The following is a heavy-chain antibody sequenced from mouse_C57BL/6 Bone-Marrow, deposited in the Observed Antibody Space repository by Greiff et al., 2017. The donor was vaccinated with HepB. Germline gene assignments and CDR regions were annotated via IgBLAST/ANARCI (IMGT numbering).Heavy chain of an antibody. CDR1: GYTFTDYY. Sequence: EVQLQQSGPVLVKPGASVKMSCKASGYTFTDYYMNWVKQSHGKSLEWIGVINPYNGGTSYNQNFKGKATLTVDKSSSTAYMELNSLTSEDSAVYYCASVYDYDETWFAYWGQGTLVTVSA. J-gene: IGHJ3*01. D-gene: IGHD2-4*01. CDR3: ASVYDYDETWFAY. V-gene: IGHV1-19*01. CDR2: INPYNGGT.